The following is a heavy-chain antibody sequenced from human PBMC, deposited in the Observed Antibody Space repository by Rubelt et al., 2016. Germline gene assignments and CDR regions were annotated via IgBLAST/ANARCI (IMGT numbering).Heavy chain of an antibody. D-gene: IGHD6-13*01. V-gene: IGHV4-59*01. CDR1: GGSISSYY. CDR3: ARDLAAAATGGFDP. CDR2: IYYSGST. J-gene: IGHJ5*02. Sequence: SGPGLVKPSETLSLTCTVSGGSISSYYWSWIRQPPGKGLEWIGYIYYSGSTNYNPSLKSRVTISVDTSKNPFSLKLSSVTAADTAVYYCARDLAAAATGGFDPWGQGTLVTVSS.